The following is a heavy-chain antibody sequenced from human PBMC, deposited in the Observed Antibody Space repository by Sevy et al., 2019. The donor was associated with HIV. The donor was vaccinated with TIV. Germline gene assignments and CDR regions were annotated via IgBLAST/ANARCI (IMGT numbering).Heavy chain of an antibody. CDR3: SIYYDIRAFDS. CDR1: GFIFSDAA. D-gene: IGHD3-22*01. CDR2: IRGKANNYAT. J-gene: IGHJ4*02. V-gene: IGHV3-73*01. Sequence: GGSLRLSCAGSGFIFSDAAIHWVRQASGKGLEWLGRIRGKANNYATAYAASVKDRFSISRNDLKDTAYLQMNSLRTEDAAMYYCSIYYDIRAFDSWGQGTQVTVSS.